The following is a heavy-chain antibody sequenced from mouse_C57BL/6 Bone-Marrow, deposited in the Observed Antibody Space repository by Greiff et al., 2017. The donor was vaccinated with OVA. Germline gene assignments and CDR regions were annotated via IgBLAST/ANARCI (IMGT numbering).Heavy chain of an antibody. Sequence: EVKLVESGPGLAKPSQTLSLTCSVTGYSITSDYWNWIRKFPGNKLEYMGYISYSGSTYYNPSLKSRISITRDTSKNQYYLQLNSVTTEDTATYYCERYAAYYSNYVYYFDYWGQGTTLTVSS. D-gene: IGHD2-5*01. V-gene: IGHV3-8*01. CDR2: ISYSGST. CDR1: GYSITSDY. J-gene: IGHJ2*01. CDR3: ERYAAYYSNYVYYFDY.